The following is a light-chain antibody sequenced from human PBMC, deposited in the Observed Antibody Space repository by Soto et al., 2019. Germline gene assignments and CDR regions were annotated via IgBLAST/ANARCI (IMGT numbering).Light chain of an antibody. V-gene: IGLV1-44*01. CDR1: SSNIGSNV. J-gene: IGLJ3*02. Sequence: QSVLTQQPLVSGTPGQRVTISCSGSSSNIGSNVVNWYQQLPGTAPKLLIFNNNNRPSGVPDRFSGSKSGTSASLAISGLQSEDEADYYCAAWDDSLSGPVFGGGTKLTVL. CDR2: NNN. CDR3: AAWDDSLSGPV.